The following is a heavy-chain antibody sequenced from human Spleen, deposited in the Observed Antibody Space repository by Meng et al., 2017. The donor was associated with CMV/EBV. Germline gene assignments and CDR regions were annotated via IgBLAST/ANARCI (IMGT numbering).Heavy chain of an antibody. D-gene: IGHD6-19*01. CDR2: MNPNSGNT. CDR3: ARERVAGRGKKWFDP. V-gene: IGHV1-8*01. CDR1: GYTFTSYD. Sequence: ASVKVSCKASGYTFTSYDINWVRQATGQGLEWMGWMNPNSGNTGYAQKFQGRVTMTRHTSIGTAYMELSTLTSEDTAVYYCARERVAGRGKKWFDPWGQGTLVTVSS. J-gene: IGHJ5*02.